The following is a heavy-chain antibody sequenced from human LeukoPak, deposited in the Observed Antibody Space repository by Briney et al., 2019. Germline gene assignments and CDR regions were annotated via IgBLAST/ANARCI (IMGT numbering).Heavy chain of an antibody. CDR3: ASGTIVGARGADN. CDR1: GFTFSTYN. V-gene: IGHV3-21*01. D-gene: IGHD1-26*01. J-gene: IGHJ4*02. CDR2: ISSSSGYI. Sequence: GGSLRLSCAASGFTFSTYNMNWVRQAPGKGLEWVSSISSSSGYIDYADSVKGRFTISRDNANNLLYLQMNSLRAEDTAVYYCASGTIVGARGADNWGQGTLVTVSS.